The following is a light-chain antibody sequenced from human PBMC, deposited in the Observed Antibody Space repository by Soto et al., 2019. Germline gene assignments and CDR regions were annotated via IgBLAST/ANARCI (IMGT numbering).Light chain of an antibody. CDR3: QQYNTWWT. V-gene: IGKV3-15*01. CDR2: GAS. Sequence: EIVLTQSPATLSLSPGDRATLSCRASQSISSYLAWYQQKPGQAPRLLFYGASVRATGIPDRFTGSGSGTDFTLTITSLQSEDFAVYYCQQYNTWWTFGQGTKVDIK. CDR1: QSISSY. J-gene: IGKJ1*01.